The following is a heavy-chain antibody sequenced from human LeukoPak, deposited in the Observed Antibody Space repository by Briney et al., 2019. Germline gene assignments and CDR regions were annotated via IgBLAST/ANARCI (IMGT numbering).Heavy chain of an antibody. CDR3: ARTRLDESPYSGYVLIVTYYYYYYGMDV. D-gene: IGHD5-12*01. Sequence: GGSLRLSCAASGFTFSSYWMSWVRQAPGKGLEWVANIKQDGSEKYYVDSVKGRFTISRDNAKNPLYLQMNSLRAEDTAVYYCARTRLDESPYSGYVLIVTYYYYYYGMDVWGQGTTVTVSS. J-gene: IGHJ6*02. CDR2: IKQDGSEK. V-gene: IGHV3-7*01. CDR1: GFTFSSYW.